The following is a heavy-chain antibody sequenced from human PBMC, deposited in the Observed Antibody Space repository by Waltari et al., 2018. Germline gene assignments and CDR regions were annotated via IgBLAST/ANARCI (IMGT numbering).Heavy chain of an antibody. Sequence: QVQLVQSGAEVKKPGASVKVSCKASGYTFTGYYMHWVRQAPGQGLEWMGWINPNSGGTNYAHKFQGRVTMTRDTSISTAYMELSRLRSDETAVYYCARPRRSATAIPVDYWGQGTLVTVSS. CDR1: GYTFTGYY. CDR2: INPNSGGT. V-gene: IGHV1-2*02. J-gene: IGHJ4*02. CDR3: ARPRRSATAIPVDY. D-gene: IGHD2-21*02.